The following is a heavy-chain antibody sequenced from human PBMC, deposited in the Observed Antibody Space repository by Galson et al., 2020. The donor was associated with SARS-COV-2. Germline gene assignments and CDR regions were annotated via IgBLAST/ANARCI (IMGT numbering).Heavy chain of an antibody. D-gene: IGHD1-1*01. Sequence: NSGGSLRLSCAASGFTFGSYSMNWVRQAPGKGLEWVSSISSSSSSYIYYADSVKGRFTISRDNAKNSLYLQMNSLRAEDTAVYYCAREYEAPEYLNDPGPYGMDVWGQGTTVTVSS. V-gene: IGHV3-21*01. CDR3: AREYEAPEYLNDPGPYGMDV. CDR2: ISSSSSSYI. J-gene: IGHJ6*02. CDR1: GFTFGSYS.